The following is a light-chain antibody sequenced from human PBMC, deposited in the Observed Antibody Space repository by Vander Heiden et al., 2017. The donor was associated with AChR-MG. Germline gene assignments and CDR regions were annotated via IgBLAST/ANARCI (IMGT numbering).Light chain of an antibody. J-gene: IGKJ2*01. CDR2: GAS. V-gene: IGKV3-15*01. CDR3: QQYNNWPPNT. Sequence: EIVMTQSPATLSVSPGERANLSCRASQSVSSNLAWYQQKPGQAPRLLIYGASTRATGIPARFSGSGSGTEFTLKISTLQSEDFAVYYCQQYNNWPPNTFGQGTKLEIK. CDR1: QSVSSN.